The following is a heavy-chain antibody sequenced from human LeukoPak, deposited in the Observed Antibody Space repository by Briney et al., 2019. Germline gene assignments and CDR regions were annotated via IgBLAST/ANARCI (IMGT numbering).Heavy chain of an antibody. CDR3: ARVPYGDYDS. J-gene: IGHJ4*02. Sequence: PGGSLSLSCEVSGFTLSISNMNGVRDAPAKGVEGVSTISTSSTYISYADSVRGRFTIYRDNAQNSLYLNMNTVRDEDTAMYSCARVPYGDYDSWGQGTLVTVSS. V-gene: IGHV3-21*01. D-gene: IGHD4-17*01. CDR1: GFTLSISN. CDR2: ISTSSTYI.